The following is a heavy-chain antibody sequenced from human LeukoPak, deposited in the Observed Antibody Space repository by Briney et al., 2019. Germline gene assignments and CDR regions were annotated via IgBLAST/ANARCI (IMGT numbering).Heavy chain of an antibody. V-gene: IGHV3-7*01. Sequence: GWSLRLSCAASGFTFSSYWMSWVRQAPGKGLEWLANIKQDGSEKYYVDSVKGRFTISRDNAKNSLYLQMNSLRAEDTAVYYCARDAYYYDSIGYFQYNDYWGQGTLVTVSS. CDR2: IKQDGSEK. CDR3: ARDAYYYDSIGYFQYNDY. D-gene: IGHD3-22*01. J-gene: IGHJ4*02. CDR1: GFTFSSYW.